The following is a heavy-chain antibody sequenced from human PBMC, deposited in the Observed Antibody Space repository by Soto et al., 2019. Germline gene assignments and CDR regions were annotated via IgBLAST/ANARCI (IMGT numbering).Heavy chain of an antibody. Sequence: GGSLRLSCAASGFTFSSYAMHWVRQAPGKGLEWVAVISYDGDNKYYADSVRGRFTIPRDNSKNTVYLQMNSLSGEDTALYYCAKDLARLVPGGSDYWGQGTLVTVSS. D-gene: IGHD6-19*01. V-gene: IGHV3-30*18. CDR1: GFTFSSYA. CDR2: ISYDGDNK. J-gene: IGHJ4*02. CDR3: AKDLARLVPGGSDY.